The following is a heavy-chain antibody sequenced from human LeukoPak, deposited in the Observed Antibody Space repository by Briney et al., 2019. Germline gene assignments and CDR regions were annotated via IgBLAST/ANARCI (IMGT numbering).Heavy chain of an antibody. D-gene: IGHD2-8*01. Sequence: EASVKVSCKASGYTFTGYYMHWVRQAPGQGLEWMGWINPNSGGTNYAQKFQGRVTMTRDTAISTAYMELSRLRSDDTAVYYCAREGGVYASWSRSKNFYYYYMDVWGTGTTVTVSS. V-gene: IGHV1-2*02. J-gene: IGHJ6*03. CDR3: AREGGVYASWSRSKNFYYYYMDV. CDR2: INPNSGGT. CDR1: GYTFTGYY.